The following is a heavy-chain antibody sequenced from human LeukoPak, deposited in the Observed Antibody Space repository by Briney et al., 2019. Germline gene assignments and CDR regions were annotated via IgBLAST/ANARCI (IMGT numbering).Heavy chain of an antibody. CDR1: GYTFTGYY. V-gene: IGHV1-2*04. Sequence: GASVTVSCTASGYTFTGYYMHWVRQAPGQGLEWMGWINPNSGGTNYAQKFQGWVTMTRDTSISTAYMELSRPRSDDTAVYYCARGGRGYSYGLVKYNWFDPWGQGTLVTVSS. CDR2: INPNSGGT. CDR3: ARGGRGYSYGLVKYNWFDP. D-gene: IGHD5-18*01. J-gene: IGHJ5*02.